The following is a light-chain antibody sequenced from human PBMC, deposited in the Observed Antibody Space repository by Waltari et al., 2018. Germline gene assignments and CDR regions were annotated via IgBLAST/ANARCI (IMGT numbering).Light chain of an antibody. Sequence: QSVLTQPPSASGTPGQRVTISCSGSRSHVGITTVTWSQQLPGTAPKLLIYNNNQRPSEVPDRFSGSKSGTSASLAISGLQSEDEADYYCAAWDDSLDGNWVFGGGTKLTVL. J-gene: IGLJ3*02. V-gene: IGLV1-44*01. CDR3: AAWDDSLDGNWV. CDR1: RSHVGITT. CDR2: NNN.